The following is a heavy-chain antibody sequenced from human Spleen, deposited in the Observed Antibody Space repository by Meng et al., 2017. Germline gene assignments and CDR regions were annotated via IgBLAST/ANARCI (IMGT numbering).Heavy chain of an antibody. V-gene: IGHV1-8*01. Sequence: HVQLVQSGAEVKKPGASVKVSCKAAGYTVTNVEINWVRQATGQGLAWVGWMNPNSGKTGYAEKFQGRVTMTRDTSISTAYMELSSLTSQDTAVYYCARGTGTGFDYWGQGALVTVSS. J-gene: IGHJ4*02. CDR3: ARGTGTGFDY. CDR2: MNPNSGKT. CDR1: GYTVTNVE. D-gene: IGHD1-7*01.